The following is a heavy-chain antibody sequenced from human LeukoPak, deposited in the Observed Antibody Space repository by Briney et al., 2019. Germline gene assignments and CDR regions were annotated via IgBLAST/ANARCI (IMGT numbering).Heavy chain of an antibody. CDR3: AREKYSSSWSYYYYYYMDV. CDR2: TYYRSKWYN. D-gene: IGHD6-13*01. J-gene: IGHJ6*03. Sequence: SQTLSLTCAISGDSVSSNSAAWNWIRQSPSRGLEWLGRTYYRSKWYNDYAVSVKSRITINPDTSKNQFSLQLNSVTPEDTAVYYCAREKYSSSWSYYYYYYMDVWGKGTTVTVSS. CDR1: GDSVSSNSAA. V-gene: IGHV6-1*01.